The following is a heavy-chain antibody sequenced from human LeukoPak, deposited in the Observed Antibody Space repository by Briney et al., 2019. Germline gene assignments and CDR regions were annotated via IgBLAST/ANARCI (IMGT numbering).Heavy chain of an antibody. CDR2: IKQDGSER. J-gene: IGHJ4*02. D-gene: IGHD6-19*01. Sequence: GGSLRLSCAASGLTFTTFWMSWVRQAPGKGLEWVANIKQDGSERYYVDSVKGRFTISRDNAKNSLYLHMKSLRAEDTGVYYCAGSGWQVYLDYWGQGALVTVSS. CDR1: GLTFTTFW. CDR3: AGSGWQVYLDY. V-gene: IGHV3-7*01.